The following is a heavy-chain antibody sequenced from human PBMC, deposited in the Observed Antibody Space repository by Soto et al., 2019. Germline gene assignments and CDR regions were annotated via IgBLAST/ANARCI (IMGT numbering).Heavy chain of an antibody. V-gene: IGHV4-4*02. CDR2: IYHSGST. Sequence: KPSETLSLTCAVSGGSISSSNWWSWVRQPPGKGLEWIGEIYHSGSTNYNPSLKSRVTISVDKSKNQFSLKLSSVTAADTAVYYCARAGIMITFGGVRYYYGMDVWGQGTTVTVSS. CDR1: GGSISSSNW. J-gene: IGHJ6*02. CDR3: ARAGIMITFGGVRYYYGMDV. D-gene: IGHD3-16*01.